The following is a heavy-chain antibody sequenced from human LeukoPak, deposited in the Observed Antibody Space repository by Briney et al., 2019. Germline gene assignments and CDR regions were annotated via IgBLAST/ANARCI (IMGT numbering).Heavy chain of an antibody. J-gene: IGHJ3*02. CDR1: GFTFSSYA. V-gene: IGHV3-23*01. CDR3: AKDFTPSVVVPAAIWGDAFDI. D-gene: IGHD2-2*02. Sequence: GGSLRLSCAASGFTFSSYAMSWVRQAPGKVLEWVSAISGSGGSTYYADSVKGRFTISRDNSKNTLYLQMNSLRAEDTAVYYCAKDFTPSVVVPAAIWGDAFDIWGQGTMVTVSS. CDR2: ISGSGGST.